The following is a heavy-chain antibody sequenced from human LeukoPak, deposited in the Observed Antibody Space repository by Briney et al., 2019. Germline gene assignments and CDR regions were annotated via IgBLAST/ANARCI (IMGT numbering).Heavy chain of an antibody. V-gene: IGHV1-2*02. Sequence: ASVKVSCKASGYTFTDYFLHWVRQAPGQGLEWMGWINPNSGGTNYAQKFQGRVTMTRDTSISTAYMELSRLRSDDTAVYYCARVEQQLGPYDYWGQGTLVTVSS. CDR3: ARVEQQLGPYDY. D-gene: IGHD6-13*01. CDR2: INPNSGGT. CDR1: GYTFTDYF. J-gene: IGHJ4*02.